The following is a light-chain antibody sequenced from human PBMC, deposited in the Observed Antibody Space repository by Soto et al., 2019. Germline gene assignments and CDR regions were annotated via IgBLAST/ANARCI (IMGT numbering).Light chain of an antibody. Sequence: EIVLTQSPGTLSLSPGDRATLSCRASESVSSTYLAWYQQKPGQAPRLLIYGASSRASGIPDRFSGSGSGTAFTLTISRLEPEDFAVYYCQQYGSSPPDTFGGGTKVEIK. CDR3: QQYGSSPPDT. CDR1: ESVSSTY. CDR2: GAS. J-gene: IGKJ4*01. V-gene: IGKV3-20*01.